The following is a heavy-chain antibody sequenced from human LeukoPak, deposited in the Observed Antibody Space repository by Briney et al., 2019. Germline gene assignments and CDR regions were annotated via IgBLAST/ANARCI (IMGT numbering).Heavy chain of an antibody. CDR3: AIGRGILVGSIYN. CDR2: INTHSGGT. D-gene: IGHD3-3*01. V-gene: IGHV1-2*02. Sequence: GASLKPSSTASGYTSTDYSMHSVRPAPGQGLGRMGWINTHSGGTAYAQTFQGRATMTRDAPISAPSIERRRLSSDHTAVIYCAIGRGILVGSIYNWGQGALVTVSS. CDR1: GYTSTDYS. J-gene: IGHJ4*02.